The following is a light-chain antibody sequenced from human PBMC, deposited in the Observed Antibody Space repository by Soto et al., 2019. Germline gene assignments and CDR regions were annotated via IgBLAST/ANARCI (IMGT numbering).Light chain of an antibody. CDR1: QSVSNNY. CDR2: EAS. Sequence: EIVLTQSPGTLSLSPGERATLSCRASQSVSNNYLLWYQQKPGQVPRLLIYEASSRAAGIPDRFSGSGSATDVTLTISILEPEEFAVYYCQPYGDSSPFGGGTRVQIK. J-gene: IGKJ4*01. CDR3: QPYGDSSP. V-gene: IGKV3-20*01.